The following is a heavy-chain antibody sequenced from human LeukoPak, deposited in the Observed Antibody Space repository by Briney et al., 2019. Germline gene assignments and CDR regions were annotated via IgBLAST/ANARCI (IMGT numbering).Heavy chain of an antibody. CDR3: ARHVVEMATTLGYYYYYMDV. V-gene: IGHV4-4*09. CDR1: GGSISSYY. D-gene: IGHD5-24*01. J-gene: IGHJ6*03. CDR2: IYTSGST. Sequence: SETLSLTCTVSGGSISSYYWSWIRQPPGKGLEWIGYIYTSGSTNYNPSLKSRVTISVDTSKNQFSLKLSSVTAADTAVYYCARHVVEMATTLGYYYYYMDVWGKGTTVTASS.